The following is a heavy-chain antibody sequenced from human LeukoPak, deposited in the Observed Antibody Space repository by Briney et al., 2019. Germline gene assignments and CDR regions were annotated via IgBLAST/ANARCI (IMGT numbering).Heavy chain of an antibody. CDR3: ARGPYYYMDV. CDR2: IYHSGST. Sequence: SETLSLTCTVSGYSISSGYYWAWIRQPPGKGLEWIWSIYHSGSTYYNPSLKSRVTISVDTSKNQFSLKLSSVTAADTAVYYCARGPYYYMDVWGKGTTVTVSS. V-gene: IGHV4-38-2*02. J-gene: IGHJ6*03. CDR1: GYSISSGYY.